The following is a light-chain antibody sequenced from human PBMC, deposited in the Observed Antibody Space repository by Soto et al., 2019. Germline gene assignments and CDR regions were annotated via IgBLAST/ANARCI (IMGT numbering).Light chain of an antibody. Sequence: QAVVTQPPSVSGAPGQRVTIYCTGSSSNIGAGYDVHWYQQLPGTAPKLLIYRNSNRPSGVPDRVSGSKSGTSASLAITGLQAEDEADYYCQSYDSSLSGSVFGGGTKLTVL. V-gene: IGLV1-40*01. J-gene: IGLJ3*02. CDR1: SSNIGAGYD. CDR3: QSYDSSLSGSV. CDR2: RNS.